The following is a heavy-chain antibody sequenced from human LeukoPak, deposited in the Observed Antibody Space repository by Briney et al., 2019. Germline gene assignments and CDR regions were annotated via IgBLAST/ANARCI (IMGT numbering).Heavy chain of an antibody. D-gene: IGHD1-26*01. V-gene: IGHV4-59*08. CDR1: GGSISSYY. J-gene: IGHJ4*02. Sequence: SETLSLTCTVSGGSISSYYWSWIRQPPGKGLEWIGYIYYTGSTSYNPSLKSRVTISVDTSKNQLSLKLSSVTAADTALYYCARLYSGSPDYWGQGTLVTVSS. CDR2: IYYTGST. CDR3: ARLYSGSPDY.